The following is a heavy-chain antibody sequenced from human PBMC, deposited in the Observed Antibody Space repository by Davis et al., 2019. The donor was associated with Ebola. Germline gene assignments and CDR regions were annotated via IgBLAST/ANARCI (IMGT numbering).Heavy chain of an antibody. CDR1: GFTFSRYT. V-gene: IGHV3-21*04. CDR2: ISSSSAYI. D-gene: IGHD6-19*01. CDR3: AIANRGPVADTGDY. Sequence: GESLNISCAASGFTFSRYTMNWVRQAPGKVLEWISSISSSSAYIYDIDSVKGRFTNSRDNAKNSLYLQMNSLRAEDTAVYYCAIANRGPVADTGDYWGQGTLVTVSS. J-gene: IGHJ4*02.